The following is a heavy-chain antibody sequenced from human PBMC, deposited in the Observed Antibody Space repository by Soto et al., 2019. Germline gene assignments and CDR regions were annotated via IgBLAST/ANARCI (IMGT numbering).Heavy chain of an antibody. J-gene: IGHJ5*02. CDR2: INHSGST. Sequence: SETLSLTCAVYGGSFSGYYWSWIRQPPGKGLEWIGEINHSGSTNYNPSLKSRVTISVDTSKNQFSLKLSSVTAADTAVYYCARDYAVTYYFWFDPWGQGTLVTVSS. CDR1: GGSFSGYY. CDR3: ARDYAVTYYFWFDP. D-gene: IGHD1-26*01. V-gene: IGHV4-34*01.